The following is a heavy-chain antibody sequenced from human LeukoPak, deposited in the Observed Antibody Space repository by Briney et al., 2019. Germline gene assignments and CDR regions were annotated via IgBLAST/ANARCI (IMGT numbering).Heavy chain of an antibody. CDR2: ISGSGDST. CDR1: GFPFSTYA. CDR3: AKSLGGYYYYYGMDV. Sequence: GGSLRLSCAASGFPFSTYAMNWVRQTLEKGLEWVAAISGSGDSTDNADSVKGRFTISRDNSKNTLYLQMSSLRAEDTAVYYCAKSLGGYYYYYGMDVWGQGTTVIVSS. V-gene: IGHV3-23*01. J-gene: IGHJ6*02.